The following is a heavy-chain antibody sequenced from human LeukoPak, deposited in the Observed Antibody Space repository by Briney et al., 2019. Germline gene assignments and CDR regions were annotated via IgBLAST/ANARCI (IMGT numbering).Heavy chain of an antibody. CDR2: ISYDGSNK. Sequence: GRSLRLSCAASGFTFSSYGMHWVRQAPGKGLEWVAVISYDGSNKYYADSVKGRFTISRDNSKNTLYLQMNSLRAEDTAVYYCAKDLCSSTSCQDAFDIWGQGTMVTVSS. J-gene: IGHJ3*02. V-gene: IGHV3-30*18. CDR3: AKDLCSSTSCQDAFDI. CDR1: GFTFSSYG. D-gene: IGHD2-2*01.